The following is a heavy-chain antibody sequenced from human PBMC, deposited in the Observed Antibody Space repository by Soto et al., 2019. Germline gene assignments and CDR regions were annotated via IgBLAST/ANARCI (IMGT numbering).Heavy chain of an antibody. CDR2: ISAYNGET. CDR1: GYTFTSNS. Sequence: QVQLVQSGAELKKPGASVKVSCATSGYTFTSNSITWVRQAPGQGLEWMGWISAYNGETSYAEKFQGRLTMTTDTSTSTAYMELRSLRSDDTAVYYCARVWGSYGAPSGGAGFDPWGQGTLVTVSS. J-gene: IGHJ5*02. D-gene: IGHD3-16*01. CDR3: ARVWGSYGAPSGGAGFDP. V-gene: IGHV1-18*04.